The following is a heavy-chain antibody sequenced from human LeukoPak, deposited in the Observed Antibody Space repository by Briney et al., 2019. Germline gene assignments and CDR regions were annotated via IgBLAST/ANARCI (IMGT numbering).Heavy chain of an antibody. J-gene: IGHJ4*02. Sequence: GWSLRLSCAASGFIFGDFAMDWVRQAPGKGVEWVSGIEGGGHSTHYADSVKGRFTISRDNSRNKLYLQMEGLRAEDTAIYYCAKDTYSSPYSFDNWGQGALVIVSS. CDR1: GFIFGDFA. D-gene: IGHD2-15*01. CDR3: AKDTYSSPYSFDN. CDR2: IEGGGHST. V-gene: IGHV3-23*01.